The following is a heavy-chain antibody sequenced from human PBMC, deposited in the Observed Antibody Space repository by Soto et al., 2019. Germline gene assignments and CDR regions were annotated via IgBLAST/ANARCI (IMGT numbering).Heavy chain of an antibody. D-gene: IGHD4-17*01. CDR3: AMEGASGDYIPFDY. J-gene: IGHJ4*02. CDR2: ISARGITT. CDR1: GLPFSSYS. Sequence: DVQLLESGGGVVQPRGSLRLSCTVSGLPFSSYSMSWVRQAPGKGLEWVSAISARGITTYYAESVRGLFTISRDNSKNTMYLQMNSLRAEDTAVYHCAMEGASGDYIPFDYWGQGTLVTVSS. V-gene: IGHV3-23*01.